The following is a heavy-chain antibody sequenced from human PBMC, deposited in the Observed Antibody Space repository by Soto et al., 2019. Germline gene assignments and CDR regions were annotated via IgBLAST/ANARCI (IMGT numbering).Heavy chain of an antibody. CDR2: IIPILGIA. CDR1: GGTFSSYT. V-gene: IGHV1-69*02. J-gene: IGHJ3*02. D-gene: IGHD2-15*01. CDR3: ARADFVVVVAATPGKDAFDI. Sequence: SVKVSCKASGGTFSSYTISWVRQAPGQGLEWMGRIIPILGIANYAQKFQGRVTITADKSTSTAYMELSSLRSEDTAVYYCARADFVVVVAATPGKDAFDIWGQGTMVTVSS.